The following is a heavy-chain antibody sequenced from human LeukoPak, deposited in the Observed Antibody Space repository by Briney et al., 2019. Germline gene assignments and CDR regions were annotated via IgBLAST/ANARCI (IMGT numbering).Heavy chain of an antibody. CDR1: GFTFSNAW. CDR2: IKSKTDGGTT. V-gene: IGHV3-15*01. Sequence: GGSLRLSCVTSGFTFSNAWMSWVRQAPGKGLEWVGRIKSKTDGGTTDYAAPVKGRFTISRDDSRSTLYLYMNSLKTEDTAVYYCTTSTPFQDDYGGQGTLVTVSS. J-gene: IGHJ4*02. CDR3: TTSTPFQDDY. D-gene: IGHD5/OR15-5a*01.